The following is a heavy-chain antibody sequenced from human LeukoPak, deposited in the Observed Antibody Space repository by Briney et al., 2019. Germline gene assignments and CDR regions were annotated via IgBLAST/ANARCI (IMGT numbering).Heavy chain of an antibody. Sequence: GESLKISCKGSGYSFTSYWIGWVRQVPGKGLEWMGNIYLGGPDSRYRPSFQGQVTISADKSITTAYLQWSSLKASDTAIYYCARRGHGSSWYYFDYWGQGTLVTVSS. CDR1: GYSFTSYW. D-gene: IGHD6-13*01. V-gene: IGHV5-51*03. J-gene: IGHJ4*02. CDR3: ARRGHGSSWYYFDY. CDR2: IYLGGPDS.